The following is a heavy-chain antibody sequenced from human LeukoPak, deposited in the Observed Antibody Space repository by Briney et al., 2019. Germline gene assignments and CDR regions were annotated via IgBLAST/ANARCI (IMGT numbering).Heavy chain of an antibody. D-gene: IGHD3-16*01. CDR1: GGSISSYY. Sequence: SETLSLTCTVSGGSISSYYWGWIRQPPGKGLEWIGSIYYSGSTYYNPSLKSRVTISVDMSKNQFSLKLSSVTAADTAVYYCARQKITFHTHDAFDIWGQGTMVTVSS. CDR3: ARQKITFHTHDAFDI. V-gene: IGHV4-39*01. CDR2: IYYSGST. J-gene: IGHJ3*02.